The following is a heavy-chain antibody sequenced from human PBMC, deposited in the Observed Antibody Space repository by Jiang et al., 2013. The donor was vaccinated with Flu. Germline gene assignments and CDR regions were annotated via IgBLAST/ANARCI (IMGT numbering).Heavy chain of an antibody. CDR2: VYYGST. Sequence: LLKPSETLSLTCTVSGDSLTNTNYYWGWIRLPPGKGLEWIGSVYYGSTYYNPSLSSRVTISADTSKKQFSLNLSSVTAADTAVYYCARHRGG. CDR3: ARHR. V-gene: IGHV4-39*01. J-gene: IGHJ6*01. CDR1: GDSLTNTNYY.